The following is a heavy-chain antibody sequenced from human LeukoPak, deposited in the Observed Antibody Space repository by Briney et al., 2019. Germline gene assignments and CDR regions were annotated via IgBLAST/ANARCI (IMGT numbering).Heavy chain of an antibody. CDR1: GFTFSSYG. V-gene: IGHV3-33*08. CDR2: IWYGGSNK. CDR3: AKGHSGSYFGDAFDI. D-gene: IGHD1-26*01. Sequence: GGSLRLSCAASGFTFSSYGMHWVRQAPGKGLEWVAVIWYGGSNKYYADSVKGRFTISRDNSKNTLYLQMNSLRAEDTAVYYCAKGHSGSYFGDAFDIWGQGTMVTVSS. J-gene: IGHJ3*02.